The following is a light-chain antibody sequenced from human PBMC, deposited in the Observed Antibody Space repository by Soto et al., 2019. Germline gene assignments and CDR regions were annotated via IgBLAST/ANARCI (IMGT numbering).Light chain of an antibody. CDR1: SSDVGGYNY. CDR3: NSYTSSSPYV. J-gene: IGLJ1*01. V-gene: IGLV2-14*01. CDR2: EVG. Sequence: QSALNQPASVCWSPGQSITISCTETSSDVGGYNYVSWYQQHPGKAPKLMIFEVGNRPSGVSNRFSGYKSGNTASLTISGLQAEDEADYYCNSYTSSSPYVFGTGTKVTVL.